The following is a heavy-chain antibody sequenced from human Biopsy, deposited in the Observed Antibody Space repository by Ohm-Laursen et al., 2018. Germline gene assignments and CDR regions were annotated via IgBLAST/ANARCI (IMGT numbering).Heavy chain of an antibody. D-gene: IGHD1-1*01. J-gene: IGHJ5*02. V-gene: IGHV6-1*01. CDR1: ADSDSIKDAV. Sequence: SRTLSLTCAICADSDSIKDAVWNWIRQSPSRGLEWLGRTYYRAKWYSDSAVSVKSRITISEDTSKNQFSLHLKSVSLDDTAVYYCAKETPTGIPFNRHDPWGQGTLVPVSP. CDR3: AKETPTGIPFNRHDP. CDR2: TYYRAKWYS.